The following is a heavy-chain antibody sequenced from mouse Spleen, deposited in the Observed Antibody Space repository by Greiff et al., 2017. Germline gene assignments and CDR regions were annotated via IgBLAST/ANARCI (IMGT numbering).Heavy chain of an antibody. V-gene: IGHV5-9-1*01. CDR2: ISSGGSYT. D-gene: IGHD1-1*01. Sequence: EVKVVESGGGLVKPGGSLKLSCAASGFTFSSYAMSWVRQTPEKRLEWVATISSGGSYTYYPDSVKGRFTISRDNAKNTLYLQMSSLRSEDTAMYYCARHTVVAEGFDYWGQGTLVTVSA. CDR3: ARHTVVAEGFDY. CDR1: GFTFSSYA. J-gene: IGHJ3*01.